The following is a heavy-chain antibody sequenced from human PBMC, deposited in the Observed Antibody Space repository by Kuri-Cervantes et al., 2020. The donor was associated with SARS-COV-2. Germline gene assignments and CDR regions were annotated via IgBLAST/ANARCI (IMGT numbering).Heavy chain of an antibody. CDR2: FDPENGET. J-gene: IGHJ4*02. V-gene: IGHV1-24*01. CDR3: ATNIEVWKKGGALGY. CDR1: GYTLTELS. Sequence: ASVKVSCKVSGYTLTELSMHWVRQAPGQGLEWMGGFDPENGETIYAQKFQGRVTMTKDTTTDTAYMELSSLRSEDTAVYYCATNIEVWKKGGALGYWGQGTLVTVSS. D-gene: IGHD1-1*01.